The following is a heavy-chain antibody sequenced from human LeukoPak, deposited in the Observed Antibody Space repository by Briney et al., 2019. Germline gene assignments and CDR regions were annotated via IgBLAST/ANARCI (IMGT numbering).Heavy chain of an antibody. D-gene: IGHD6-6*01. Sequence: PGGSLRLSCAASGFTFSSYSMNWVRQAPGKGLEWVSSISSGSTYMYYADSVKGRFAISRDNAQNSMYLQMNSLRAEDTAVYYCGRVGGRSKAAKGDAFDIWGQGTMVTVSS. J-gene: IGHJ3*02. CDR3: GRVGGRSKAAKGDAFDI. V-gene: IGHV3-21*01. CDR1: GFTFSSYS. CDR2: ISSGSTYM.